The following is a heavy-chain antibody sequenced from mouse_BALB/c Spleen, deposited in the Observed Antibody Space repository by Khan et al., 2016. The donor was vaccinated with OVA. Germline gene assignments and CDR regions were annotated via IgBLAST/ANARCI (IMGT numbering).Heavy chain of an antibody. D-gene: IGHD2-14*01. CDR3: VRDGAYHRNDGWFAY. V-gene: IGHV1-4*01. Sequence: QVQLQQSGADLARPGASVKMSCKASGYTFTSYTIHWIKKRPGQGLEWIGYINPSNGYTNYNQKFKDKATLTTDKSSTTAYLQLSSLTSDDSAVYNCVRDGAYHRNDGWFAYWGQGTLVTVAA. CDR2: INPSNGYT. CDR1: GYTFTSYT. J-gene: IGHJ3*01.